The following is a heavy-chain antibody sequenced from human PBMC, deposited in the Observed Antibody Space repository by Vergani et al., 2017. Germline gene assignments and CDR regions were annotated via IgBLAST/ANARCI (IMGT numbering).Heavy chain of an antibody. J-gene: IGHJ6*03. Sequence: QVQLQESGPGLVKPSETLSLTCTVSGGSISSYYWSWIRQPPGKGLEWIGYIYYSGSTNYNPSLKSRVTISVDTSKNQFSLKLSSVTAADTAVYYCARARGAAAGTRYYYYYYMDVWGKGTTVTVSS. CDR1: GGSISSYY. V-gene: IGHV4-59*12. CDR2: IYYSGST. CDR3: ARARGAAAGTRYYYYYYMDV. D-gene: IGHD6-13*01.